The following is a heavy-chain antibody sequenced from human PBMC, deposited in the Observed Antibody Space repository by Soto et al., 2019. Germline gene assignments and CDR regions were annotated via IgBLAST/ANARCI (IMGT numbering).Heavy chain of an antibody. V-gene: IGHV1-69*13. CDR1: GGTFSTYA. CDR2: IIPIFGST. CDR3: ARERGSGSYSKVGYFYYGLGV. D-gene: IGHD3-10*01. Sequence: SVKVSCKASGGTFSTYAISWLRQAPGQGLEWMGGIIPIFGSTSYAQRFQGRLTLAADESTSTAYMELSSLTSDDTAVYSCARERGSGSYSKVGYFYYGLGVWGQGTTVTVSS. J-gene: IGHJ6*02.